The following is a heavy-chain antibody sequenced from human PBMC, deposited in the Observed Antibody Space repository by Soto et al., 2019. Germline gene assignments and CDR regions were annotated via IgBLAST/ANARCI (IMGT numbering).Heavy chain of an antibody. J-gene: IGHJ3*02. CDR3: ARTSIFGVVLNAFDI. D-gene: IGHD3-3*01. Sequence: PSETLSLTCTVSGGSFSVGGYYWSWILQHPGKGLEWMGYISYSGSTKYKPSLQSRITISVETSKNQFSLRLTSVTAADTAIYFCARTSIFGVVLNAFDIWGQGTLVTVSS. CDR2: ISYSGST. V-gene: IGHV4-31*03. CDR1: GGSFSVGGYY.